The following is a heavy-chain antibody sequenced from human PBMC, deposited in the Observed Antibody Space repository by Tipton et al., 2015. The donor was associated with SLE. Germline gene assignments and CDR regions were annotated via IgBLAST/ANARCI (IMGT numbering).Heavy chain of an antibody. CDR2: INHSGST. CDR3: ARSGPSWGYYYYMDV. V-gene: IGHV4-34*01. Sequence: TLSLTCAVYGGSFSGYYWSWIRQPPGKGLEWIGEINHSGSTNYNPSLKSRVTISVDTSKNQFSLKLSSVTAADTAVYYCARSGPSWGYYYYMDVWGKETTVTVSS. D-gene: IGHD3-16*01. J-gene: IGHJ6*03. CDR1: GGSFSGYY.